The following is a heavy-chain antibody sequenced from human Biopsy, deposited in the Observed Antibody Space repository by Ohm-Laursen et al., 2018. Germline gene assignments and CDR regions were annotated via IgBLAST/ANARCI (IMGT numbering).Heavy chain of an antibody. CDR1: GGSLSNYY. D-gene: IGHD1-7*01. V-gene: IGHV4-4*07. CDR3: ARDYGLELGGLEAFDI. Sequence: GTLSLTCSVSGGSLSNYYWSWIRQPAGKGLGWIGRIYTSGSSNKNPSLMSRVTMSVDTSKKQFSLKVYSVTAADTAVYYCARDYGLELGGLEAFDIWGQGTMVTVSS. CDR2: IYTSGSS. J-gene: IGHJ3*02.